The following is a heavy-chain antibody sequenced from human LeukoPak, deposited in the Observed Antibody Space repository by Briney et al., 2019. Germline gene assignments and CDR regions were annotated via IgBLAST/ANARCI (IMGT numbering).Heavy chain of an antibody. V-gene: IGHV3-7*03. J-gene: IGHJ1*01. D-gene: IGHD5-24*01. CDR2: INQDGSGI. CDR1: GFSFSTSW. Sequence: PGGSLRLSCVASGFSFSTSWMSWVRQAPGRGLEWVANINQDGSGIYYVDSVKGRFTISRDNAKNSLYLQMNSLRAEDSAMYYCARRDGYSIFQHWGQGTLVTVSS. CDR3: ARRDGYSIFQH.